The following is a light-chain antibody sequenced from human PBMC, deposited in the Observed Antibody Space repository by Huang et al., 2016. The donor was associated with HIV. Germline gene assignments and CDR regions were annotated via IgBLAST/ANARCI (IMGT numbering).Light chain of an antibody. CDR3: QKYDSAPRT. Sequence: DIQMTQSPSSLSAFVGDTVTITCRASQVIGNSLAWYQQKPGRPPKLLIYVASTLQSGVPSRFSGSGSGTDCTLTISNLQTEDVATYYCQKYDSAPRTFGQGTRV. CDR2: VAS. V-gene: IGKV1-27*01. J-gene: IGKJ1*01. CDR1: QVIGNS.